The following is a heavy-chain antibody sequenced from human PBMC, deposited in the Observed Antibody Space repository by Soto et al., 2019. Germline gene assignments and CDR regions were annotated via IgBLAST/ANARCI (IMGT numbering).Heavy chain of an antibody. V-gene: IGHV1-18*01. Sequence: ASVKVSCKASGDTFSFYSISWVRQAPGQGLEWMGWISAYNGNTNYAQKLQGSVTMTTDTSTSTAYMELRSLRSDDTAVYYCARDRGSYALDYWGQGTLVTVSS. CDR1: GDTFSFYS. CDR3: ARDRGSYALDY. CDR2: ISAYNGNT. J-gene: IGHJ4*02. D-gene: IGHD1-26*01.